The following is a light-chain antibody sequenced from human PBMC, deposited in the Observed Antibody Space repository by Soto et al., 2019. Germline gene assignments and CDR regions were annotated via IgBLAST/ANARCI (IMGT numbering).Light chain of an antibody. V-gene: IGKV1-5*03. Sequence: DIQMTQSPSTLSASIGDRVTITCRASQSISNWLAWYQQKPGKAPKLLIYEASNLQRGVPSRFSGSGSGTEFTLTISSLQPDDFAPFYCQQYNTYSRTFGQGTKVEIK. J-gene: IGKJ1*01. CDR2: EAS. CDR1: QSISNW. CDR3: QQYNTYSRT.